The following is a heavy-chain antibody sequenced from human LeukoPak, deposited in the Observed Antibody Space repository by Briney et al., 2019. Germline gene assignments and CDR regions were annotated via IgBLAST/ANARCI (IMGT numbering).Heavy chain of an antibody. CDR2: IYSNGWT. CDR1: GGSISTDLYY. V-gene: IGHV4-61*02. CDR3: ARGSGWNSFDP. D-gene: IGHD6-19*01. Sequence: PSETLSLTCTVSGGSISTDLYYWTWVRRPAGKGLEWIGRIYSNGWTDYNPPLKSRVSISIDTSKNHFSLKMSLATAADTALYYCARGSGWNSFDPWGQGTLVTVSS. J-gene: IGHJ5*02.